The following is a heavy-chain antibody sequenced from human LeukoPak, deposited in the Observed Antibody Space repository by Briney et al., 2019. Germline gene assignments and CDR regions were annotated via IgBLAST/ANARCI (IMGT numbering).Heavy chain of an antibody. J-gene: IGHJ4*02. D-gene: IGHD7-27*01. CDR1: GFTFSNFA. CDR2: IDGSGDKT. V-gene: IGHV3-23*01. Sequence: GGSLRLSCAASGFTFSNFAIRWVRQVPGKGLEWVSSIDGSGDKTHYPDSVRGRSTVSRDNSKNTLYLQMNSLRVEDTATYFCAKVQFNWGPIDYWGQGTPVIVSS. CDR3: AKVQFNWGPIDY.